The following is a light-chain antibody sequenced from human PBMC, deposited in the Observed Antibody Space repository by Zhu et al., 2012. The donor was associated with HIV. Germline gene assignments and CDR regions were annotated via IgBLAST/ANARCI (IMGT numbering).Light chain of an antibody. J-gene: IGKJ2*01. Sequence: DIQMTQSPSTLSASIGDRVTITCRASQTVHKWLAWYQQKPEKAPKLLIYEVSHLETGVPSRFSGGGSGTEFTLTISSLQPDDFATYSCQQHYTPSYTFGQGTKLQIK. CDR1: QTVHKW. CDR3: QQHYTPSYT. CDR2: EVS. V-gene: IGKV1-5*03.